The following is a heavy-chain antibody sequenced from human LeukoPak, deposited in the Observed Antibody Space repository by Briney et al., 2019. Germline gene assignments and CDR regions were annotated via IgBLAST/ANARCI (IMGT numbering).Heavy chain of an antibody. Sequence: SETLSLTCTVSGGSINSYYWSWIRQPPGKGLEWIGYIYCSGSTNYNPSLKSRVTISVDTSKNQFSLKLTSVTAADTAVYFCARVAGYCSGGSCYSYYYFDYWGQGTLVTVSS. J-gene: IGHJ4*02. CDR3: ARVAGYCSGGSCYSYYYFDY. V-gene: IGHV4-59*01. CDR2: IYCSGST. D-gene: IGHD2-15*01. CDR1: GGSINSYY.